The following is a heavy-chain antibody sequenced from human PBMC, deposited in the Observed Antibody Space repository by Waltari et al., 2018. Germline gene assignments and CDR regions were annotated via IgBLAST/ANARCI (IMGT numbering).Heavy chain of an antibody. CDR3: ARLAASSSSPFVDY. Sequence: QLQLQESGPGLVKPSETLSLTCTVSGGSISSSSYYWGWIRQPPGKGLEWIGSIYYRWSTYYNPSLKSRVTISVDTSKNQFSRKLSSVTAADTAVYYCARLAASSSSPFVDYWGQGTLVTVSS. V-gene: IGHV4-39*01. J-gene: IGHJ4*02. D-gene: IGHD6-6*01. CDR1: GGSISSSSYY. CDR2: IYYRWST.